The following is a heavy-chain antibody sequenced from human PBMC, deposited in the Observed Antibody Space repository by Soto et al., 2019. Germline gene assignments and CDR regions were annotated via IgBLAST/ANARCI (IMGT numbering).Heavy chain of an antibody. J-gene: IGHJ6*02. CDR2: IYYSGST. Sequence: SETLSLTCTDSGGSISSYYWSWIRQPPGKGLEWIGYIYYSGSTNYNPSLKSRVTISVDTSKNQFSLKLSSVTAADTAVYYCARETVATEPDYYYYYGMDVWGQGTTVTVSS. CDR3: ARETVATEPDYYYYYGMDV. V-gene: IGHV4-59*01. D-gene: IGHD6-19*01. CDR1: GGSISSYY.